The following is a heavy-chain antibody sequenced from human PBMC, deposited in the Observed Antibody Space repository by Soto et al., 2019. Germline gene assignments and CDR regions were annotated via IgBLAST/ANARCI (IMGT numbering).Heavy chain of an antibody. V-gene: IGHV1-2*04. J-gene: IGHJ6*03. CDR3: ARDKSPDTLLLYYYYMDV. CDR1: GYTFTGYY. D-gene: IGHD5-18*01. CDR2: INPNSGGT. Sequence: ASVKVSCKASGYTFTGYYMHWVRQAPGQGLEWMGWINPNSGGTNYAQKFQGWVTMTRDTSISTAYMELSRLRSDDTAVYYCARDKSPDTLLLYYYYMDVWGKGPTVTVSS.